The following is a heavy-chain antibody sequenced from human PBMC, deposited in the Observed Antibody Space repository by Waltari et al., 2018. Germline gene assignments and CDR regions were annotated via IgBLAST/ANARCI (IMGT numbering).Heavy chain of an antibody. Sequence: QVQLQESGPGLVKPSQTLSLTCTVSGGSISSGSYYWSWIRQPAGKGLEWFGYIYTSGSTNYNPSLKSRVTISLDTSKNQFSLKLSSVTAADTAMYYCARLTAYYYYYYMDVWGKGTTVTVSS. V-gene: IGHV4-61*09. CDR2: IYTSGST. D-gene: IGHD5-18*01. J-gene: IGHJ6*03. CDR3: ARLTAYYYYYYMDV. CDR1: GGSISSGSYY.